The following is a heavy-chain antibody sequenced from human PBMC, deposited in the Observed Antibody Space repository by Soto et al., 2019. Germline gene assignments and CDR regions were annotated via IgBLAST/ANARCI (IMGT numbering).Heavy chain of an antibody. Sequence: ASVKGSCKGSGYTLTGDGIVWVRQAPGQGLEWMGWISAYNGNTNYAQKLQGRVTMTTDTSTSTAYMELRSLRSDDTAVYYCARDRSSWYGPTSLNWFDPWGQGTLVTVS. CDR2: ISAYNGNT. V-gene: IGHV1-18*01. J-gene: IGHJ5*02. CDR3: ARDRSSWYGPTSLNWFDP. D-gene: IGHD6-13*01. CDR1: GYTLTGDG.